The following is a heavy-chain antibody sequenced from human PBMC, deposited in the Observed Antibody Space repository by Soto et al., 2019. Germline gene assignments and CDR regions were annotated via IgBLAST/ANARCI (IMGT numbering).Heavy chain of an antibody. CDR1: GYSLTSYW. Sequence: EFLKISFKGSGYSLTSYWIGWVRQIPGKGLEWMGIIYPGDSDTRYSPSFQGQVTISADKSISTAYLQWSSLKASDTAMYYCARQSATVYYYYGMDVWGQGTTVTVSS. V-gene: IGHV5-51*01. D-gene: IGHD4-17*01. CDR3: ARQSATVYYYYGMDV. CDR2: IYPGDSDT. J-gene: IGHJ6*02.